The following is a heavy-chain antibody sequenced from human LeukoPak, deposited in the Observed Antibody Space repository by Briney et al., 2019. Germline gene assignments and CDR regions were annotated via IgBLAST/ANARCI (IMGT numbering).Heavy chain of an antibody. V-gene: IGHV3-7*01. CDR1: GFTFSSYW. J-gene: IGHJ4*02. CDR3: ASASYDFWSGYYPNSPTHFDH. CDR2: IKQDGSEK. D-gene: IGHD3-3*01. Sequence: GGSLRLSCAASGFTFSSYWMSWVRQAPGKGLEWVANIKQDGSEKYYVDSVKGRFTISRDNAKNSLYLQMNSLRAEDTAVYYCASASYDFWSGYYPNSPTHFDHWGQGTLVTVSS.